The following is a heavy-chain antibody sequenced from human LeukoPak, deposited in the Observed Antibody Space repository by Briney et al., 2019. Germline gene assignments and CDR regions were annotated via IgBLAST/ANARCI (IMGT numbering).Heavy chain of an antibody. J-gene: IGHJ4*02. V-gene: IGHV3-48*03. CDR3: ARRGFYDTSGYLFDY. CDR2: ISTSGSPI. CDR1: GFTFSSYE. Sequence: PGGSLRLSCAASGFTFSSYEMNWVRQAPGKGLEWVSYISTSGSPIDYGNSVKGRFTISRDNAKNSLYLQMNSLRAEDTVLYYCARRGFYDTSGYLFDYWGQGTLVTVSS. D-gene: IGHD3-22*01.